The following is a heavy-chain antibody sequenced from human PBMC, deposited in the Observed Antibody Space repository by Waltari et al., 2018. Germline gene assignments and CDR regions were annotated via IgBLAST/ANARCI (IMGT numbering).Heavy chain of an antibody. CDR3: ARGMVDYYYDSSGFIGTFDY. J-gene: IGHJ4*02. V-gene: IGHV1-8*01. Sequence: QVQLVQSGAEVKKPGASVKVSCKASGYTFTSYDINWVRQATGQGLEWMGWRNPNRGNTGYAQKCQGRVTMTRNTAISTAYMELSSLRSEDTAVYYCARGMVDYYYDSSGFIGTFDYWGQGTLVTVSS. D-gene: IGHD3-22*01. CDR1: GYTFTSYD. CDR2: RNPNRGNT.